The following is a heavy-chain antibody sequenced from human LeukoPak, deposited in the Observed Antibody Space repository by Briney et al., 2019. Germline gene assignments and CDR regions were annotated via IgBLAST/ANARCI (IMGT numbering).Heavy chain of an antibody. CDR1: GFTFSSYS. Sequence: GGSLRLSCAASGFTFSSYSMNWVRQAPGKGLEWVSYISSSGSTIYYADSVKGRFTISRDNAKNSLYLQMNSLRAEDTAVYYCAREGLLWFGEKGAFDIWGQGTMVTVSS. D-gene: IGHD3-10*01. CDR3: AREGLLWFGEKGAFDI. V-gene: IGHV3-48*04. J-gene: IGHJ3*02. CDR2: ISSSGSTI.